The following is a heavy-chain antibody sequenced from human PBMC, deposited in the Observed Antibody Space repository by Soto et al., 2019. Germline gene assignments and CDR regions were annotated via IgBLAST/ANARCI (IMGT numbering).Heavy chain of an antibody. V-gene: IGHV4-59*01. Sequence: TCTVSGASISSSYWSWIRQSPERGLEWIAYVYHTGATNYNPSLKSRVTISLDTSKGQFSLNLTSLTTADTAVYFCARGGNRYSNVASGVGGFDFWGQGSLVTVSS. D-gene: IGHD5-12*01. J-gene: IGHJ4*02. CDR1: GASISSSY. CDR3: ARGGNRYSNVASGVGGFDF. CDR2: VYHTGAT.